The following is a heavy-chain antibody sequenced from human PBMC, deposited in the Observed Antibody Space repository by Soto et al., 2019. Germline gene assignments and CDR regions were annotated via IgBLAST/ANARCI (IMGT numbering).Heavy chain of an antibody. V-gene: IGHV1-3*01. CDR1: GYTFTRYT. CDR3: ARGIATGQLDP. J-gene: IGHJ5*02. Sequence: QVQLVQSGAEVKKPGASVKISCKASGYTFTRYTMNWVRQAPGQRLEWMGWINPDNGNTKSSQKFQDRVIITRDTSASTAYMDLSSPRSEDTAVYYCARGIATGQLDPWGQGTRVTVSS. D-gene: IGHD2-15*01. CDR2: INPDNGNT.